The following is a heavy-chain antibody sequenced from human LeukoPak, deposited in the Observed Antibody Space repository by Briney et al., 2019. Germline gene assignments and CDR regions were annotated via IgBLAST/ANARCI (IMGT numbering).Heavy chain of an antibody. CDR2: MNPKSGNT. V-gene: IGHV1-8*01. Sequence: ASVKVSCKASGYTFTSYDINWVRQATGQGLEWMGWMNPKSGNTGYAQKFQGRVTMTRNTSITTAYMELSRLRSDDTAVYYCAREGPIVGATHLVDYWGQGTLVTVSS. J-gene: IGHJ4*02. CDR3: AREGPIVGATHLVDY. D-gene: IGHD1-26*01. CDR1: GYTFTSYD.